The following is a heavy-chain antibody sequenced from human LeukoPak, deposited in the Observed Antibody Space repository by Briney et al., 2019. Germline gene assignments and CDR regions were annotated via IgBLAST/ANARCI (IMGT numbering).Heavy chain of an antibody. D-gene: IGHD3-10*01. V-gene: IGHV1-46*03. J-gene: IGHJ6*03. CDR2: INPSGGST. Sequence: ASVKVSCKASGYTFTSYYMHWVRQAPGQGLEWMGIINPSGGSTSYAQKFQGRVTMTRDTSTSTVYMELSSLRSEDPAVYYCATLWFGVYMDVWGKGTTVTVSS. CDR3: ATLWFGVYMDV. CDR1: GYTFTSYY.